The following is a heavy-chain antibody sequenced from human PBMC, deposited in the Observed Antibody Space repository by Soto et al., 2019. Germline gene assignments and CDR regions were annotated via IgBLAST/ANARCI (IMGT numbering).Heavy chain of an antibody. D-gene: IGHD1-20*01. V-gene: IGHV3-53*01. CDR3: ARLPNWNDEEVFDY. Sequence: EVQLVESGGGLIQFGGSLRLSCAVSGLSVSNNYMNWLRQAPGKGLEWVSVMYGGGNTFYADSVKGRFTMSRDDSKNTLYLQMDSLRAEDTAMYYCARLPNWNDEEVFDYWGQGTLVTVSS. J-gene: IGHJ4*02. CDR2: MYGGGNT. CDR1: GLSVSNNY.